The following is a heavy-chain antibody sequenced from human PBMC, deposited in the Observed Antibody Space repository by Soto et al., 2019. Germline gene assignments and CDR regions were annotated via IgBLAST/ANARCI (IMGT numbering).Heavy chain of an antibody. V-gene: IGHV4-31*03. Sequence: SETLSLTCSVSSDSMNSGGYYWSWIRQPPGKGLEWIGYIYSNGDTYCNPSLKGRVTISVDTSKNQFSLNLTSVTAADTAVYYCARRGGSSSGYYYYAMDVWGQGTTVTVSS. J-gene: IGHJ6*02. CDR3: ARRGGSSSGYYYYAMDV. D-gene: IGHD6-6*01. CDR2: IYSNGDT. CDR1: SDSMNSGGYY.